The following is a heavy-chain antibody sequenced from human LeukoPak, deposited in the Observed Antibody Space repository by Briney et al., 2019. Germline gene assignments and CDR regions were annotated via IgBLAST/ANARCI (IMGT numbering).Heavy chain of an antibody. CDR2: ITSSGTA. Sequence: PGGSLRLSCAASGLTFGSYGMGWVRQAPGKGLEWVSSITSSGTANYADSVKDRFLISRDNSKDTLFLQMSSLRVEDTAVYYCANTGSYSVYWGQGTLVTVSS. CDR1: GLTFGSYG. J-gene: IGHJ4*02. D-gene: IGHD2-21*01. CDR3: ANTGSYSVY. V-gene: IGHV3-23*01.